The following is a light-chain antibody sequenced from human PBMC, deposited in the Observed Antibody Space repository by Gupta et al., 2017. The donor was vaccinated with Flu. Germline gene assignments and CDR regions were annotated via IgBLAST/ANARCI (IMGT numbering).Light chain of an antibody. CDR3: MQYAHWPHT. CDR1: QSLVHSNGNTH. Sequence: ISCRSSQSLVHSNGNTHLDWFQQRPGQSPWRLIYRVSNRDSGVPDRFSGSGSGTDFTLKISRVEAEDIGLYYCMQYAHWPHTFGQGTKLEIK. V-gene: IGKV2-30*02. CDR2: RVS. J-gene: IGKJ2*01.